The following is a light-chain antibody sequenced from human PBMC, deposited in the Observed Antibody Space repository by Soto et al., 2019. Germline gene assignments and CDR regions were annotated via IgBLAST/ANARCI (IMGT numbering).Light chain of an antibody. V-gene: IGLV2-14*01. CDR1: ISDVGGYDY. CDR2: EVN. CDR3: SSYSISTAYL. Sequence: QSVLTQPPSVSGSPGQSVTISCTGTISDVGGYDYVSWYQLHPGKAPKLMVFEVNNRPSGVSYRFSGSKSGNTASLTISGLQAEDEADYFCSSYSISTAYLFGTGTKVTVL. J-gene: IGLJ1*01.